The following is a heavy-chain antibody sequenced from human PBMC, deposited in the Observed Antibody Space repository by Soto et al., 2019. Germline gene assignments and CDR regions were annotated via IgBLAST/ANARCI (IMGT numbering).Heavy chain of an antibody. V-gene: IGHV3-30*18. CDR1: GFAFSSYA. D-gene: IGHD3-16*01. CDR2: ISYDGSYI. Sequence: QVQLVESGGGVVQPGASLRLSCEASGFAFSSYAMHWVRQAPGKGLERVGVISYDGSYIYYADSVKGRFTISRDNSKNTLYVQVNSLRPEDTAVYYCAKGILSATIGPYAMDVWGQGTTVTVSS. CDR3: AKGILSATIGPYAMDV. J-gene: IGHJ6*02.